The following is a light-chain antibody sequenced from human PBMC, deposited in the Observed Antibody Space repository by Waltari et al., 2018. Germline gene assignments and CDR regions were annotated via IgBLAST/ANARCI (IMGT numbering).Light chain of an antibody. CDR1: ALPKQY. J-gene: IGLJ2*01. CDR3: QSGDNSGTNRVL. CDR2: KDR. V-gene: IGLV3-25*03. Sequence: SYELTQPPSVSVSPGPTARITCSGDALPKQYVYWYQQKSGQAPILVRYKDRERPSGIPERFSGSSSGTTVTLTISGVQAEDEADYHCQSGDNSGTNRVLFGGGTKLTVL.